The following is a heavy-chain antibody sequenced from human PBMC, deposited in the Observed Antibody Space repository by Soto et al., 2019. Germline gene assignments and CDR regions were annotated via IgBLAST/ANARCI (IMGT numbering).Heavy chain of an antibody. J-gene: IGHJ4*02. D-gene: IGHD6-13*01. CDR1: GFTFSSYS. CDR2: ISSSSSYI. CDR3: ARDHYRRIAAAFDY. Sequence: GGSLRLSCAASGFTFSSYSMNWVRQAPGKGLEWVSSISSSSSYIYYADSVKGRFTISRDNAKNSLYLQMNSLRAEDTAVYYCARDHYRRIAAAFDYWGQGTLVTVSS. V-gene: IGHV3-21*01.